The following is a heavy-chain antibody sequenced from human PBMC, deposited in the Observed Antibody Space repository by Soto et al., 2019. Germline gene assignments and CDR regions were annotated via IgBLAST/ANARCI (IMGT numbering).Heavy chain of an antibody. CDR1: GFTFSSYA. V-gene: IGHV3-23*01. CDR3: QPHIVLMVYASDAFDI. J-gene: IGHJ3*02. Sequence: PGGSLRLSCAASGFTFSSYAMSWVRQAPGKGLEWVSAISGSGGSTYYADSVKGRFTISRDNSKNTLYLQMNSLRAEDTAVYYCQPHIVLMVYASDAFDIWGQGTMVPVSS. CDR2: ISGSGGST. D-gene: IGHD2-8*01.